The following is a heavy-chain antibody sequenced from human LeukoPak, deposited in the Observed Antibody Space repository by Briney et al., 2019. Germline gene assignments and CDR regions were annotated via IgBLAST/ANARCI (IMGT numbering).Heavy chain of an antibody. J-gene: IGHJ4*02. CDR2: INPNSGGT. Sequence: ASVKVSCKASGYTFTGYCMHWVRQAPGQGLEWMGWINPNSGGTNYAQKFQGRVTMTRDTSISTAYMELSRLRSDDTAVYYCARGGAGGSQLSSEPEPVGYWGQGTLVTVSS. D-gene: IGHD3-16*01. V-gene: IGHV1-2*02. CDR1: GYTFTGYC. CDR3: ARGGAGGSQLSSEPEPVGY.